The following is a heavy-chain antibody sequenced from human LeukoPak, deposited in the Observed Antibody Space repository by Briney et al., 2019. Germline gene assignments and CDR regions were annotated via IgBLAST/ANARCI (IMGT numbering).Heavy chain of an antibody. J-gene: IGHJ4*02. CDR3: ARGGRHLMGYYDSSGYYNY. CDR1: GRSFSGYY. V-gene: IGHV4-34*01. D-gene: IGHD3-22*01. Sequence: SETLSLTCAVYGRSFSGYYWSWIRQPPGKGLEWIGEINHSGSTNYNPSLKSRVTISVDTSKNQFSLKLSSVTAADTAVYYCARGGRHLMGYYDSSGYYNYWGQGTLVTVSS. CDR2: INHSGST.